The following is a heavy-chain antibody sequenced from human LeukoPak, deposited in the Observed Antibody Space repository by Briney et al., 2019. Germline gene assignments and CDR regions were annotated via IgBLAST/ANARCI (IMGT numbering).Heavy chain of an antibody. CDR3: ARDLFCGGSCYSYFDN. J-gene: IGHJ4*02. CDR1: GGSFSGYH. V-gene: IGHV4-34*01. D-gene: IGHD2-15*01. Sequence: PSETLSLTCAVYGGSFSGYHWSWIRQPPGKGLEWIGEINHSGSTNYNPSLKSRVTISVDTSKNQFSLKLSSVTAADTAVYYCARDLFCGGSCYSYFDNWGQGTLVTVSS. CDR2: INHSGST.